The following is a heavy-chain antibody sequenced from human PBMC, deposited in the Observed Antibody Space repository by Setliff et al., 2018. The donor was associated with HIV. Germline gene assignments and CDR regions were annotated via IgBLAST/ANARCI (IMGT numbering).Heavy chain of an antibody. D-gene: IGHD4-17*01. CDR3: ARVLHSLPTGLNDPFDM. Sequence: PSETLSLTCTVSGGSMNSGGYYWTWIRQHPGKGLEWIGYIYASGSPDYNPSLESRVTISSDTSKNQFSLKLKSVTGADTAVYYCARVLHSLPTGLNDPFDMWGQGTLVTV. CDR2: IYASGSP. J-gene: IGHJ3*02. V-gene: IGHV4-31*03. CDR1: GGSMNSGGYY.